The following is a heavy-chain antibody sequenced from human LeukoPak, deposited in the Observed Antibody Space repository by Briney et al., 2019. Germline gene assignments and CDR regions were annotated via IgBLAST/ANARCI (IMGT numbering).Heavy chain of an antibody. D-gene: IGHD6-13*01. CDR3: AKDMGSLSSSWYFFDY. CDR2: ISSSSSRNTI. Sequence: PGGSLRLSCAASGFTFSNYNMNWVRQAPGKGLEWVSYISSSSSRNTIYYADSVKGRFTISRDNSKNTLYLQMNSLRAEDTAVYYFAKDMGSLSSSWYFFDYWGQGTLVTVPS. J-gene: IGHJ4*02. V-gene: IGHV3-48*01. CDR1: GFTFSNYN.